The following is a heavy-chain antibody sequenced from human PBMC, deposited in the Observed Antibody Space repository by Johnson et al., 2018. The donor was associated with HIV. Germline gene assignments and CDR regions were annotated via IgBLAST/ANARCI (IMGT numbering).Heavy chain of an antibody. CDR1: RITFSRYW. Sequence: MQLVESGGGLVQPGGSLRLSCAASRITFSRYWMTWVRQAPGKGLEWVANIKQDGSEKYYVDSVKGRFTISRDNAKNSLYLQMNSLRAEDTALYYCARDLWGVGSFDIWGQGTMVTVSS. CDR3: ARDLWGVGSFDI. V-gene: IGHV3-7*01. J-gene: IGHJ3*02. CDR2: IKQDGSEK. D-gene: IGHD2-21*01.